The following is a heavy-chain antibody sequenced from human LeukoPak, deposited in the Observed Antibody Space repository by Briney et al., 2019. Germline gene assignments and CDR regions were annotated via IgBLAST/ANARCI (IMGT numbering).Heavy chain of an antibody. V-gene: IGHV3-23*01. CDR2: ISGSGGST. D-gene: IGHD2-21*02. CDR1: GFTFSSYA. CDR3: AKSSYGGGWYYDDY. J-gene: IGHJ4*02. Sequence: GGSLRLSFAASGFTFSSYAMSWVRQAPGKGLGWVSAISGSGGSTYYADSVKGRFTISRDNSKNTLYLQMNSLRAEDTAVYYCAKSSYGGGWYYDDYWGQGTLVTVSS.